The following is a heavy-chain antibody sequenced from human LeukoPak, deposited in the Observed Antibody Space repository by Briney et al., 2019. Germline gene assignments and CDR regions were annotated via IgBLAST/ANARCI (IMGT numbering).Heavy chain of an antibody. CDR2: IIPIFGTA. Sequence: SVKVSCKASGGTFSSYAISWLRQAPGQGLEWMGRIIPIFGTANYAQKFQGRVTITTDESTSTAYMELSSLRSEDTAVYYCARESLDIVATSYFDYWGQGTLVTVSS. CDR1: GGTFSSYA. V-gene: IGHV1-69*05. CDR3: ARESLDIVATSYFDY. D-gene: IGHD5-12*01. J-gene: IGHJ4*02.